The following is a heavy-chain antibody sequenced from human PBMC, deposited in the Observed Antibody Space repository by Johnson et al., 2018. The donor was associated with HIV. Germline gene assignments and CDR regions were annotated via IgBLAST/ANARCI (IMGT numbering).Heavy chain of an antibody. V-gene: IGHV3-30*02. CDR2: IRYDGSKK. J-gene: IGHJ3*02. Sequence: VQLVESGGGVVQTGGSLRLSCAASRFTFNSYGMHWVRQAPGKGLEWVAFIRYDGSKKYYADSVKGRLTISRDNSKNTLYLQMNSLRVEDTAVYYVRVVGDAFDIWGQGTMVTVSS. CDR1: RFTFNSYG. D-gene: IGHD2-15*01. CDR3: RVVGDAFDI.